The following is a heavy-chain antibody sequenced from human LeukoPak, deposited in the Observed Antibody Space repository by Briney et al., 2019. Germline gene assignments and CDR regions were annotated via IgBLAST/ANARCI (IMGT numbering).Heavy chain of an antibody. CDR2: INHSGST. CDR3: ARGLPSSGYSYYFDY. J-gene: IGHJ4*02. V-gene: IGHV4-34*01. D-gene: IGHD3-22*01. CDR1: GGSFSGYY. Sequence: PSETLSLTCAVYGGSFSGYYWSWIRQPPGKGLEWIGEINHSGSTNYNPSLKSRVTISVDTSKNQFSLKLSSVTAADTAVYYCARGLPSSGYSYYFDYWGQGTLVTVSS.